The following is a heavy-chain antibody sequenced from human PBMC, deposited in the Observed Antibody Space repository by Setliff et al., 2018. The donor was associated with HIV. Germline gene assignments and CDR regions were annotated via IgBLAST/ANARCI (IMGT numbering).Heavy chain of an antibody. V-gene: IGHV3-9*01. J-gene: IGHJ4*02. CDR3: AKDLSPNWGPGEFDH. D-gene: IGHD7-27*01. CDR2: ISWNRGTI. CDR1: GFRFQDYA. Sequence: SLRLSCAASGFRFQDYAMHWVRQAPGKGLEWVSGISWNRGTIGYADSVKGRFTISRDNAKNFLYLRMNNLRVEDTALYYCAKDLSPNWGPGEFDHWGQGTLVTVS.